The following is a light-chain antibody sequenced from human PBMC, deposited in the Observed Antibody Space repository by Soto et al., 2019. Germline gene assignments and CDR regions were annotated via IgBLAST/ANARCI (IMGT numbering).Light chain of an antibody. CDR3: TSYSSTSALEV. V-gene: IGLV2-14*03. CDR2: DVT. CDR1: RSDIGDYNY. Sequence: QSVLTQPASVSGSPGQSITISCTGTRSDIGDYNYVSWYQQHPGKAPKLIIFDVTDRPSGVSDRFSGSKSGNTASLTISGLQAEDEADYYCTSYSSTSALEVFGGGTKVTVL. J-gene: IGLJ2*01.